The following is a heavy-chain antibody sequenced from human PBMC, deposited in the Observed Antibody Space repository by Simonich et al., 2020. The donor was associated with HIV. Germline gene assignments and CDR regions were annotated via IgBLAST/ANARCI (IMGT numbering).Heavy chain of an antibody. CDR1: GGSFNGYY. D-gene: IGHD3-3*01. CDR2: INHSGIT. V-gene: IGHV4-34*01. J-gene: IGHJ4*02. CDR3: ARRDRELILYFDY. Sequence: QVQLQQWGAGLLKPSETLSLTCAVYGGSFNGYYWSWIRQPPGKGLEWIGEINHSGITNYKSSLNSRATISVDKSKNQFSLKLSSVTAADTAIYYCARRDRELILYFDYWGQGNLVTVSS.